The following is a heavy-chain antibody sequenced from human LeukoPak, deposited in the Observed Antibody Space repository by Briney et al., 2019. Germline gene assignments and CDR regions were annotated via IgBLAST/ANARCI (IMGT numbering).Heavy chain of an antibody. D-gene: IGHD6-13*01. CDR1: GYTFTGYY. V-gene: IGHV1-2*02. CDR3: ARDDKRSSWYTH. CDR2: INPNSGGT. Sequence: ASVKVSFKASGYTFTGYYMHWVRQAPGQGLEWMGWINPNSGGTNYAQKFQGRVTMTRDTSISTAYMELSRLRSDDTAVYYCARDDKRSSWYTHWGQGTLVTVSS. J-gene: IGHJ4*02.